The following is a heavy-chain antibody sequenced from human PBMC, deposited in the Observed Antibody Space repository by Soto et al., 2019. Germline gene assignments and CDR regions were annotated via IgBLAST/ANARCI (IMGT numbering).Heavy chain of an antibody. V-gene: IGHV1-8*01. CDR3: ARSLKYRRPPDY. J-gene: IGHJ4*02. D-gene: IGHD3-16*02. Sequence: ASVKVSCKASGYTFTSCDINWVRQATGQGLEWMGWMNPNSGNTGYAQKFQGRVTMTRNTSISTAYMELSSLRSEDTAVYYCARSLKYRRPPDYWGQGTLVTVSS. CDR2: MNPNSGNT. CDR1: GYTFTSCD.